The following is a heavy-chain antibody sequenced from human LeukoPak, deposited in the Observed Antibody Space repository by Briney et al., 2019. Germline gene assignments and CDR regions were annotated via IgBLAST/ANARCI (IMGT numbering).Heavy chain of an antibody. D-gene: IGHD6-19*01. CDR2: ISYSGST. Sequence: SETLSLTCTVSGGSISSGDYYWIWIRQPPGKCPEWIGYISYSGSTYSNPSLKSRVTISVGTSKNQFSLKLTSVTAADTAVYYCARVIAASGLLYFDYWGQGTLVTVSS. CDR1: GGSISSGDYY. J-gene: IGHJ4*02. CDR3: ARVIAASGLLYFDY. V-gene: IGHV4-30-4*08.